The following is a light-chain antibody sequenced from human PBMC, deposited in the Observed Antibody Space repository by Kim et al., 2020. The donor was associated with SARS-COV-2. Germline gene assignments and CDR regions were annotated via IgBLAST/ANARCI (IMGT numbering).Light chain of an antibody. J-gene: IGKJ5*01. CDR3: QQYESYPIT. CDR1: QDISRW. V-gene: IGKV1D-16*02. CDR2: TAT. Sequence: ASVGDRVTIPWRARQDISRWLAWYQQKPGTAPKSLIYTATRLESGVPSRFSGSGSGTYFTLTISSLQPEDFATYYCQQYESYPITFGQGTRLEIK.